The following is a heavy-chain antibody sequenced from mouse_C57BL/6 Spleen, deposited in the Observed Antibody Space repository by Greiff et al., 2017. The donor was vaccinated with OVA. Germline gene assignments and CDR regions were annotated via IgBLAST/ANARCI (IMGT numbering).Heavy chain of an antibody. V-gene: IGHV5-17*01. Sequence: EVKLMESGGGLVKPGGSLKLSCAASGFTFSDYGMHWVRQAPEKGLEWVAYISSGSSTIYYADPVKGRFTISRANAKNTLFLQMTSLRSEDTAMYYCARDLITTVVAPCDYWGQGTTLTVSS. J-gene: IGHJ2*01. CDR2: ISSGSSTI. D-gene: IGHD1-1*01. CDR3: ARDLITTVVAPCDY. CDR1: GFTFSDYG.